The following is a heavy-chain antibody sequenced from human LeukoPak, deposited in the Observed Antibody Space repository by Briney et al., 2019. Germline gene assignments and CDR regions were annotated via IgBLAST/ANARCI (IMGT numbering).Heavy chain of an antibody. CDR1: GDSIGSGNW. Sequence: SGTLSLTCAVSGDSIGSGNWWSWVRQSPGKGLEWIGEIFLSGSTNYNPSLKSRVTISLDKSKNQFSLRLSSVTAADTAVYYCARDVTTVTDPWFDPWGQGTLVTVSS. J-gene: IGHJ5*02. CDR3: ARDVTTVTDPWFDP. V-gene: IGHV4-4*02. D-gene: IGHD4-17*01. CDR2: IFLSGST.